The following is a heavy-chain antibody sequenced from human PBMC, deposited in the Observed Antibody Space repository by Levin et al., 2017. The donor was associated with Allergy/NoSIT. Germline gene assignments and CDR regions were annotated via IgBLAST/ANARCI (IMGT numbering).Heavy chain of an antibody. CDR2: IRSKPYGGTA. Sequence: PGGSLRLSCTTSGFTFGDTGMAWFRQAPGKGLAWVGFIRSKPYGGTAEYAASVKARFTISRDDSRSIAYLQMNSLKTEDTGVYYCARAQITGGIYYFDYWGHGALVTVSS. J-gene: IGHJ4*01. CDR1: GFTFGDTG. D-gene: IGHD2-8*02. CDR3: ARAQITGGIYYFDY. V-gene: IGHV3-49*03.